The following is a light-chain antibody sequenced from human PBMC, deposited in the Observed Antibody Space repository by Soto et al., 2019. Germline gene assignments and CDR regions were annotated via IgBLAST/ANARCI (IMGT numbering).Light chain of an antibody. V-gene: IGLV1-40*01. CDR2: GNS. Sequence: QAVVTQPPSVSGAPGQRVTISCTGSSSNIGAGYDVHWYQQLPGTAPKLLIYGNSNRPSGVPDRFSGSKSGTSASLAITELQAEDEADYYCQSYDSSLFWVFGGGTKLTVL. J-gene: IGLJ3*02. CDR1: SSNIGAGYD. CDR3: QSYDSSLFWV.